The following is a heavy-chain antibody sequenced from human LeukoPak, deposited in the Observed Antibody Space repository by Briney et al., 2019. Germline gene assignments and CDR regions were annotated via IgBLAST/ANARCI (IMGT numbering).Heavy chain of an antibody. CDR3: TTDFNNWNYVDH. CDR2: IKRKSEGGTT. Sequence: GGSLRLSCTAPGFTFSNAWMNWVRQAPGKGLEWVGHIKRKSEGGTTDYAAPVKGRFTISRDDSKNTLYLQMNSLQSEDTAVYYCTTDFNNWNYVDHWGQGTLVTVSS. CDR1: GFTFSNAW. D-gene: IGHD1-20*01. J-gene: IGHJ4*02. V-gene: IGHV3-15*01.